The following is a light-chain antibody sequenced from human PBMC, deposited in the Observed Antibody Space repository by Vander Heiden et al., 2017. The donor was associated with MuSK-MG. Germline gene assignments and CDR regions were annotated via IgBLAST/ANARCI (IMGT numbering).Light chain of an antibody. J-gene: IGLJ3*02. CDR3: QSYDSSLSGLYWV. CDR2: GNS. CDR1: SSNIGAGYD. V-gene: IGLV1-40*01. Sequence: QSVLTQPPSVSRAPGQSVTISCTGSSSNIGAGYDVHWYQQLPGTAPKLLIYGNSNRPSGVPDRFSGSKSGTSASLAITGLQAEDEADYYCQSYDSSLSGLYWVFGGGTKLTVL.